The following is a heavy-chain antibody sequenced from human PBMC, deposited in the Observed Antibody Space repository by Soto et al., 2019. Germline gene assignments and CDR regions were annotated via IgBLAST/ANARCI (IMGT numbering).Heavy chain of an antibody. CDR2: ISAYNGNT. D-gene: IGHD3-22*01. J-gene: IGHJ4*02. CDR3: AREMGRSYYYDSSGSPLLNYFDY. V-gene: IGHV1-18*04. CDR1: GYTFTSYG. Sequence: ASVEVSCKASGYTFTSYGISWGRQAPGQGREWMGWISAYNGNTTYAQKLQGRVTMTTDTSTSTAYMELRSLRSDDTAVYYCAREMGRSYYYDSSGSPLLNYFDYWGQGTLVTVSS.